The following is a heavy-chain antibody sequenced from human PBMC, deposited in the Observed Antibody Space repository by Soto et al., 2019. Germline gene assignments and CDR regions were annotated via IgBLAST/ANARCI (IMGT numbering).Heavy chain of an antibody. J-gene: IGHJ4*02. Sequence: QVQLKQSGSGLVRPSGTLSLTCVVSGISISSTYWWAWVRQSPGKGLEWIGEIYHTGITKYNPSLKSRVSMSIDKSNNQFSLKLTSVTAADTAIYYCATVPPRIVVVLAEFPTWGQGTLVTVSS. CDR2: IYHTGIT. D-gene: IGHD2-21*01. V-gene: IGHV4-4*02. CDR3: ATVPPRIVVVLAEFPT. CDR1: GISISSTYW.